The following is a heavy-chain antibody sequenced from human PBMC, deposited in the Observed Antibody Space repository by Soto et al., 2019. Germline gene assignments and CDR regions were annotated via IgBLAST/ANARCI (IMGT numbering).Heavy chain of an antibody. CDR2: IKSKAAGETT. CDR1: GLTFINAW. J-gene: IGHJ4*02. D-gene: IGHD3-3*01. CDR3: ATAPEWGH. V-gene: IGHV3-15*07. Sequence: EVQLVESGGGLVKPGGSLRLSCTASGLTFINAWMNWVRQAPGKGLEWVGRIKSKAAGETTENAAPVKGRFTISRDDSKNTLYLQMNSLKTEDTAVYFCATAPEWGHWGRGTLVTVS.